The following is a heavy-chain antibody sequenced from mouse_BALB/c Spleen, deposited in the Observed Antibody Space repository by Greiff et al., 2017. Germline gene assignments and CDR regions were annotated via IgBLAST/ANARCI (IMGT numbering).Heavy chain of an antibody. CDR2: ISNGGGST. V-gene: IGHV5-12-2*01. CDR1: GFTFSSYT. J-gene: IGHJ2*01. Sequence: DVMLVESGGGLVQPGGSLKLSCAASGFTFSSYTMSWVRQTPEKRLEWVAYISNGGGSTYYPDTVKGRFTISRDNAKNTLYLQMCSLKSEDTAMYYCARGSTMITPYYFDYWGQGTTLTVSS. CDR3: ARGSTMITPYYFDY. D-gene: IGHD2-4*01.